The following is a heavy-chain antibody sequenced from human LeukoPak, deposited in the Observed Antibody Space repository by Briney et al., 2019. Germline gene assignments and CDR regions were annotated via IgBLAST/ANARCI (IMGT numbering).Heavy chain of an antibody. CDR1: GYTFTSYY. Sequence: ASVKVFCKASGYTFTSYYMHWVRQAPGQGLEWMGIINPSGGSTSYAQKFQGRVTMTRDTSTSTVYMELSSLRSEDTAVYYCARDQDGEYQLTSQNWFDPWGQGTLVTVSS. D-gene: IGHD2-2*01. V-gene: IGHV1-46*01. CDR2: INPSGGST. J-gene: IGHJ5*02. CDR3: ARDQDGEYQLTSQNWFDP.